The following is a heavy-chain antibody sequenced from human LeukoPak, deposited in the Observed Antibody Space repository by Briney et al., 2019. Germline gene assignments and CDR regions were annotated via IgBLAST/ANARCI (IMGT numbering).Heavy chain of an antibody. Sequence: ASVKVSCKASGYTFTGYYMHWVSQAPGQGLEWMGRINPNSGGTNYAQKFQGRVTMTRDTAISTAYMELSRLRSDDTAVYYCARDPFGGGWFDPWGQGTLVTVSS. V-gene: IGHV1-2*06. J-gene: IGHJ5*02. CDR3: ARDPFGGGWFDP. CDR1: GYTFTGYY. D-gene: IGHD3-16*01. CDR2: INPNSGGT.